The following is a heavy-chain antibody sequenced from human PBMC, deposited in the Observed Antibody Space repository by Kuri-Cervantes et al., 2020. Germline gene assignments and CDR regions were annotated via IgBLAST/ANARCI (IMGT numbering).Heavy chain of an antibody. D-gene: IGHD2-15*01. Sequence: GGSLRLSCAASGFTFSSNAMSWVRQAPGKGLEWVSSISSSGSTIYYADSVKGRFTISRDNAKNSLYLQMNSLRAEDTAVYYCAGVVAASQAKLVWGQGTLVTVSS. CDR1: GFTFSSNA. CDR3: AGVVAASQAKLV. J-gene: IGHJ4*02. CDR2: ISSSGSTI. V-gene: IGHV3-21*04.